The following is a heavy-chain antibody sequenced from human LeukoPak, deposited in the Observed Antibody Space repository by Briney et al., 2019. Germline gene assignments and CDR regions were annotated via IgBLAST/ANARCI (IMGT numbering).Heavy chain of an antibody. V-gene: IGHV2-5*02. CDR1: GFSLSTSDSEVA. CDR2: IHWDDDK. D-gene: IGHD1-1*01. CDR3: VYSKTTMEAFNV. J-gene: IGHJ3*01. Sequence: SGPTLVNPTQTLTLTCIFSGFSLSTSDSEVAVGWIRQPPGKALEWLALIHWDDDKRYSPSLRSRLTIAKDTSKNQVVLTMSNVDPVDTATYYCVYSKTTMEAFNVWGQGTMVTVSS.